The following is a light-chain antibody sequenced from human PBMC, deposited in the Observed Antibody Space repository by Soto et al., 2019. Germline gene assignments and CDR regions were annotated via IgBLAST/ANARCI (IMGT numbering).Light chain of an antibody. J-gene: IGKJ5*01. V-gene: IGKV1-39*01. CDR2: AAS. Sequence: DCQRPQSRSCLSPSVGDWATIAWGASQSISDYLNWYQQKPGNAPKLLIYAASSSQSAVPSRLTGSGSGTDFTLTVRSLQSEDSATYYCQQSYTIPIPFGQGTRLEIK. CDR3: QQSYTIPIP. CDR1: QSISDY.